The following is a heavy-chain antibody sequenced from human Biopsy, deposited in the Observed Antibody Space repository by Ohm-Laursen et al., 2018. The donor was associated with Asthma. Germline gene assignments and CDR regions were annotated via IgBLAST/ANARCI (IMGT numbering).Heavy chain of an antibody. D-gene: IGHD3-3*01. J-gene: IGHJ1*01. Sequence: SLRLSCAASGFTLGDYCMGWVRQVTGQGMEWEANIKHDGSEKNHVDSLKGRFTISRDNAKNLLFLQMNSLRAEDTAVYYCARTFHFWSPYHAEHYQLWGQGTLVTVSS. CDR1: GFTLGDYC. CDR3: ARTFHFWSPYHAEHYQL. CDR2: IKHDGSEK. V-gene: IGHV3-7*01.